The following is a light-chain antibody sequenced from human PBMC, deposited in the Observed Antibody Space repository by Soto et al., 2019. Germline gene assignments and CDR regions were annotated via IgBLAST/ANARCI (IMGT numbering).Light chain of an antibody. V-gene: IGKV3-11*01. CDR1: QSVSRH. CDR3: QQRSNWPPFT. Sequence: EVVLTQSPATLSLSPGERATLSCRASQSVSRHLAWYQQKPGQAPRLLILDASDRATGIPARFSGSGSGTNFTLTISSLEPEDCAVYYCQQRSNWPPFTFGGGTKVEIK. CDR2: DAS. J-gene: IGKJ4*01.